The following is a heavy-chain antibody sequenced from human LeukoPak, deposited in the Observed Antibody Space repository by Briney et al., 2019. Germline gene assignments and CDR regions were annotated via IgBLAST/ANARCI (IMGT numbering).Heavy chain of an antibody. V-gene: IGHV3-74*01. CDR1: EFTFSNYW. Sequence: GGSLRLSCAASEFTFSNYWMHWVRQAPGEGLVWVAHINSDGRSTSYADSVKGRFTISRDNAKNSVCLEMNSLRAEDTAVYYCARDNCGDYGYWGQGTLVTVSS. CDR2: INSDGRST. J-gene: IGHJ4*02. CDR3: ARDNCGDYGY. D-gene: IGHD4-17*01.